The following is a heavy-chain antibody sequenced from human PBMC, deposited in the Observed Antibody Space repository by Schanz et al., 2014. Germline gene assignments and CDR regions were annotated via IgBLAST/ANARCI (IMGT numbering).Heavy chain of an antibody. D-gene: IGHD2-21*01. Sequence: QVQLVQSGAEVKKPGASVKVSCKVSGYSLNELSMHWVRQAPGRGLEWMGGFHHEDGDTVYAQKFQGRVTMTEDTSTGTAYMELRSLTSEDTAVYYCATGPHIVVAFDYWGQGTLVTGSS. J-gene: IGHJ4*02. CDR1: GYSLNELS. CDR3: ATGPHIVVAFDY. V-gene: IGHV1-24*01. CDR2: FHHEDGDT.